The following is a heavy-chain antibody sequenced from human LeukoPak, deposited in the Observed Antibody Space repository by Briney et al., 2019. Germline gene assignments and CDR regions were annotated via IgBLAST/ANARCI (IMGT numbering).Heavy chain of an antibody. CDR2: ISGSGGST. J-gene: IGHJ1*01. V-gene: IGHV3-23*01. Sequence: GGSLRLSCAATGFTFSSYAMSWVRQAPGKGLEWVSAISGSGGSTYYADSVKGRFTISRDNSKNTLYLQTNSLRAEDTAVYYCAKERYSYGYVDFQHWGQGTLVTVSS. CDR1: GFTFSSYA. D-gene: IGHD5-18*01. CDR3: AKERYSYGYVDFQH.